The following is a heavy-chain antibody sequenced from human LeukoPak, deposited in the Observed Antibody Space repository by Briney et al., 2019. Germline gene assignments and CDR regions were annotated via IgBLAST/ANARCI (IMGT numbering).Heavy chain of an antibody. CDR1: GFTFSSYG. CDR3: ARDNEGSGSYNV. Sequence: GRSLRLSCAASGFTFSSYGMHWVRQAPGKGLEWVSSISSSSSYIYYADSVKGRFTISRDNAKNSLYLQMNSLRAEDTAVYYCARDNEGSGSYNVWGKGTTVTVSS. CDR2: ISSSSSYI. D-gene: IGHD3-10*01. J-gene: IGHJ6*04. V-gene: IGHV3-21*01.